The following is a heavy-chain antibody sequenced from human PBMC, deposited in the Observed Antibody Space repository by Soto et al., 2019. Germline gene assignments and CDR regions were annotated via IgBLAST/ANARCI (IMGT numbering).Heavy chain of an antibody. CDR3: ARDPPPPDY. J-gene: IGHJ4*02. CDR2: ISAYNGNT. Sequence: ASVKVSCKASGYTFAIYAISWMRQAPGQGLEWMGWISAYNGNTNYAQKLQGRVTMTTDTSTSTAYMELRSLRSDDTAVYYCARDPPPPDYWGQGTLVTVSS. CDR1: GYTFAIYA. V-gene: IGHV1-18*01.